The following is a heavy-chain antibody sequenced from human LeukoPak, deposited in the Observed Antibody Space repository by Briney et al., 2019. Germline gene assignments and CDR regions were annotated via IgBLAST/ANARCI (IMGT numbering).Heavy chain of an antibody. V-gene: IGHV4-39*01. J-gene: IGHJ6*02. CDR3: AGHDGSSSGYYGMDV. Sequence: PSETLSLTCTVSGGSISSSSYYWGWIRQPPGKGLEWIGSIYYSGSTYYNPSLKSRVTISVDTSKNQFSLKLSSVTAADTAVYYCAGHDGSSSGYYGMDVWGQGTTVTVSS. CDR1: GGSISSSSYY. D-gene: IGHD6-6*01. CDR2: IYYSGST.